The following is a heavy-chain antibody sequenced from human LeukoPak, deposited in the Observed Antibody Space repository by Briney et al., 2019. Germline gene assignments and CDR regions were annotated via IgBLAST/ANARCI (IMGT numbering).Heavy chain of an antibody. J-gene: IGHJ5*02. CDR1: GDSLNSRSYY. Sequence: SETLSLTCSVSGDSLNSRSYYWAWIRQPPGKGLEWIGEINHSGRTNYNPSLKSRVIMSVDTSKNQFSLKLSSVTAADTAVYYCARPLGYCSDSRCPQSWFDPWGQGTLVTVSS. D-gene: IGHD2-15*01. CDR2: INHSGRT. CDR3: ARPLGYCSDSRCPQSWFDP. V-gene: IGHV4-39*07.